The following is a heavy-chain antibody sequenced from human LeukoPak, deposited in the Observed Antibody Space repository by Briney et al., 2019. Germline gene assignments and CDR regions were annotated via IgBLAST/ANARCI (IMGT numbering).Heavy chain of an antibody. CDR2: ISSTGNTI. D-gene: IGHD3-10*01. V-gene: IGHV3-48*03. Sequence: PWGSLRLSCAASGFTFSSYEMNWVRQAPGKGLEWVSYISSTGNTIYYADSVKGRFTISRDNAKNSLYLQMNSLRAEDTAVYYCCITMVRGWYYFDYWGQGTLVTVSS. CDR3: CITMVRGWYYFDY. CDR1: GFTFSSYE. J-gene: IGHJ4*02.